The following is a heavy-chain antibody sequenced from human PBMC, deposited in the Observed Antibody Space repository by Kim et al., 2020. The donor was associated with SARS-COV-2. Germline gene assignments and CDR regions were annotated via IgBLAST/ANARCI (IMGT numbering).Heavy chain of an antibody. Sequence: IYYSGSTYYNPSLKSRVTISVDTSKNQFSLKLSSVTAADTAVYYCASQPYWGQGTLVTVSS. CDR3: ASQPY. J-gene: IGHJ4*02. V-gene: IGHV4-39*01. CDR2: IYYSGST.